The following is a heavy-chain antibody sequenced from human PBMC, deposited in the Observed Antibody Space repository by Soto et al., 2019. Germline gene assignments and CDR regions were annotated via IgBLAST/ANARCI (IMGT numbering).Heavy chain of an antibody. CDR3: AKDPPKYSSSPLGFDP. Sequence: GGSLRLSCAASGFTFSSYAMSWVRQAPGKGLEWVSAISGSGGSTYYADSVKGRFTISRDNSKNTLYLQMNSLRAEDTAVYYCAKDPPKYSSSPLGFDPWGQGTLVTVSS. CDR1: GFTFSSYA. D-gene: IGHD6-13*01. CDR2: ISGSGGST. V-gene: IGHV3-23*01. J-gene: IGHJ5*02.